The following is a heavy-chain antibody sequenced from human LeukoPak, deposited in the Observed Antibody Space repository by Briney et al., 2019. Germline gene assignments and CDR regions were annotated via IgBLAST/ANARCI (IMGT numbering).Heavy chain of an antibody. V-gene: IGHV1-2*02. CDR3: ARGSPYVLRYFDWSLFDY. CDR1: GYTFTGYY. CDR2: INPNSGGT. Sequence: ASVKVSYKASGYTFTGYYMHWVRQAPGQGLEWMGWINPNSGGTNYAQKFQGRVTMTRDTSISTAYMELSRLRSDDTAVYYCARGSPYVLRYFDWSLFDYWGQGTLVTVSS. D-gene: IGHD3-9*01. J-gene: IGHJ4*02.